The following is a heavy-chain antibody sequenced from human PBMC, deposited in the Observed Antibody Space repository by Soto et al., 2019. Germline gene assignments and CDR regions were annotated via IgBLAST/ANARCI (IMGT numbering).Heavy chain of an antibody. Sequence: SETLSLTCTVSGGSISSGGYYWSWIRQHPGKGLEWIGYIYYSGSTYYNPSLKSRVTISVDTSKNQFSLKLSSVTAADTAVYYCARDLRLVRGVISPGYFDHWGQGILVTVSS. V-gene: IGHV4-31*03. J-gene: IGHJ4*02. CDR3: ARDLRLVRGVISPGYFDH. CDR1: GGSISSGGYY. D-gene: IGHD3-10*01. CDR2: IYYSGST.